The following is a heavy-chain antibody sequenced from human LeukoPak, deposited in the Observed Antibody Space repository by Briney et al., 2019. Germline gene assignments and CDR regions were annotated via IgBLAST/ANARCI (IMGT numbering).Heavy chain of an antibody. D-gene: IGHD4-23*01. CDR1: GFTFSSYW. V-gene: IGHV3-74*01. CDR2: INSDGSST. Sequence: GGSLRLSCAASGFTFSSYWMHWVRHAPGKGLVWVSRINSDGSSTIYADSVKGRFTISRDNAKNTLYLQMNSLRAEDTAVYYCATSPADYGGGRGQGTLVTVSS. J-gene: IGHJ4*02. CDR3: ATSPADYGGG.